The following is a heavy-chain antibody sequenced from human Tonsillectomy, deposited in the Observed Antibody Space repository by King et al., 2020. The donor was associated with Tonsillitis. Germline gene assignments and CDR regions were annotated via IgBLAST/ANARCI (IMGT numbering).Heavy chain of an antibody. V-gene: IGHV1-69*01. J-gene: IGHJ6*02. D-gene: IGHD3-16*01. Sequence: VQLVQSGAEVKKPGSSVKVSCKASGDTFSNYAISWVRQAPGQGLEWMGVIIPMFDTTNYAQKLQGRVTITADESRGTAYLELSSLRSEDTGVYYCARVGEGGPSSCYGMDVWGQGTTVTVSS. CDR2: IIPMFDTT. CDR3: ARVGEGGPSSCYGMDV. CDR1: GDTFSNYA.